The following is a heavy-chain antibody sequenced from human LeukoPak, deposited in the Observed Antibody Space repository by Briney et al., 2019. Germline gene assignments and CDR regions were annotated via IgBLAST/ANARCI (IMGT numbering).Heavy chain of an antibody. CDR2: IYFSGST. D-gene: IGHD6-6*01. V-gene: IGHV4-59*08. J-gene: IGHJ4*02. CDR1: GGSISSYY. Sequence: SETLSLTCTVSGGSISSYYWSWIRQPPGKGLEWIGYIYFSGSTDYNPSLKSRVTISVDTSKNTFSLKLRSVTAADTAVYYSARSEYSSSSGHFDYWGQGTLVTVSS. CDR3: ARSEYSSSSGHFDY.